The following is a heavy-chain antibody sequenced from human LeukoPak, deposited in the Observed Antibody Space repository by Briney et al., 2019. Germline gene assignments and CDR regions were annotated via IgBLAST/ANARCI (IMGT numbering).Heavy chain of an antibody. Sequence: ASVKVSCKASGYTFTSYYMHWVRQATGKRLEWMGGFDPEDGETIYAQKFQGRVTMTEDTSTDTAYMELSSLRSEDTAVYYCATAYYYDSSGSLDAFDIWGQGTMVTVSS. V-gene: IGHV1-24*01. J-gene: IGHJ3*02. D-gene: IGHD3-22*01. CDR3: ATAYYYDSSGSLDAFDI. CDR2: FDPEDGET. CDR1: GYTFTSYY.